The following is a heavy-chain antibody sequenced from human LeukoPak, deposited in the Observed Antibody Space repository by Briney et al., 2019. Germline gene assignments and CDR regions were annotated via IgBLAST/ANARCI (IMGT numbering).Heavy chain of an antibody. V-gene: IGHV1-69*13. D-gene: IGHD6-6*01. Sequence: GASVKVSCKAPGGTFSSYAISWVRQAPGQGLEWMGGIIPIFGTANYAQKFQGRVTITADESTSTAYMELSSLRSEDTAVYYCARLPAARPLNFDYWGQGTLVTVSS. J-gene: IGHJ4*02. CDR3: ARLPAARPLNFDY. CDR1: GGTFSSYA. CDR2: IIPIFGTA.